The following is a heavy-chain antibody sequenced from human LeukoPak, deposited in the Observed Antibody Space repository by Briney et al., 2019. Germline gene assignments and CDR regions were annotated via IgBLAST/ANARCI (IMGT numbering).Heavy chain of an antibody. J-gene: IGHJ6*03. V-gene: IGHV4-39*07. CDR1: GGSISSSSYY. D-gene: IGHD5-18*01. Sequence: PSETLSLTCTVSGGSISSSSYYWGWIRQPPGKGLEWIGSIYYSGGTNYNPSLKSRVTMSVDTSKNQFSLNLSSVTAADTAVYYCARFRGDTYDNAYYYYYYMDVWGKGTTVTISS. CDR2: IYYSGGT. CDR3: ARFRGDTYDNAYYYYYYMDV.